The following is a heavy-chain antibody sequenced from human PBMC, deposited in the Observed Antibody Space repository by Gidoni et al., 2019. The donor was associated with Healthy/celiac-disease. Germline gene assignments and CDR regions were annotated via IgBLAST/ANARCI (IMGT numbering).Heavy chain of an antibody. Sequence: EVQLLESGGGLVQPGGSLRLSCAASGFTFSSKAMIWVRQAPGKGLEWVSAIGGSGGSTSYADSVKGRFTISRDNSKNTLYLQMNSLRAEDTAVYYCAKWGPTTVTPFDYWGQGTLVTVSS. CDR1: GFTFSSKA. V-gene: IGHV3-23*01. D-gene: IGHD4-17*01. CDR2: IGGSGGST. CDR3: AKWGPTTVTPFDY. J-gene: IGHJ4*02.